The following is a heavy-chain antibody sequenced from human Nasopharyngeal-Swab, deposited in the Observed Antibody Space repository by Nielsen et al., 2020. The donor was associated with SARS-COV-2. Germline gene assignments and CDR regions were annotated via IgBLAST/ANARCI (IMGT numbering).Heavy chain of an antibody. Sequence: GESLKISCAASGFTFSSYAMSWVRQAPGKGLEWVGRTRNKANSYTTEYAASVKGRFTISRDDSKNSLYLQMNSLKTEDTAVYYCARVGNSGSYFDYWGQGTLVTVSS. D-gene: IGHD1-26*01. V-gene: IGHV3-72*01. CDR3: ARVGNSGSYFDY. J-gene: IGHJ4*02. CDR2: TRNKANSYTT. CDR1: GFTFSSYA.